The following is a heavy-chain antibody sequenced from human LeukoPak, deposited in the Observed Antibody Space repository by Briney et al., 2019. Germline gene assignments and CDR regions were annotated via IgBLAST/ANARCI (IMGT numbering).Heavy chain of an antibody. CDR1: GGSITGYY. J-gene: IGHJ4*02. V-gene: IGHV4-4*07. CDR2: IYTSET. CDR3: ARGTDYDFWSGFSSARSGDYFDY. Sequence: PSETLSLTCTVSGGSITGYYWSWIRQPAGRGLEWIGRIYTSETNYNPSLKSRVTLSVDTSKNQFSLKLSSVTAADTAVYYCARGTDYDFWSGFSSARSGDYFDYWGQGTLVTVSS. D-gene: IGHD3-3*01.